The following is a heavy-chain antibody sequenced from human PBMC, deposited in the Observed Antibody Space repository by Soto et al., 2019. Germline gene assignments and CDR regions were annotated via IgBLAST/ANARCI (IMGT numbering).Heavy chain of an antibody. CDR2: IYYSGST. CDR1: GGSISSSSYY. D-gene: IGHD3-3*01. Sequence: SETLSLTCTVSGGSISSSSYYWGWIRQPPGKGLEWIGSIYYSGSTYYNPSLKSRVTISVDTSKNQFSLKLSSVTAADTAVYYCARVGVVREGGYYYYMDVWGKGTTVTVSS. J-gene: IGHJ6*03. CDR3: ARVGVVREGGYYYYMDV. V-gene: IGHV4-39*01.